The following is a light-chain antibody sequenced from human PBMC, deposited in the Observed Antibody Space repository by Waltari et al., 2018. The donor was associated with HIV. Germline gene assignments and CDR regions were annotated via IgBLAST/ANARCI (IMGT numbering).Light chain of an antibody. Sequence: QAALTQPPSASGTPGQRVTISCSGGSANIGRNSVSWFQQVPGTAPKPLIHLDMQRPSGVPSRFSASNSGTSASLAISGLRSEDEADYYCAAWDVSLRGLVFGGGTKLTVL. CDR1: SANIGRNS. CDR2: LDM. J-gene: IGLJ2*01. V-gene: IGLV1-47*01. CDR3: AAWDVSLRGLV.